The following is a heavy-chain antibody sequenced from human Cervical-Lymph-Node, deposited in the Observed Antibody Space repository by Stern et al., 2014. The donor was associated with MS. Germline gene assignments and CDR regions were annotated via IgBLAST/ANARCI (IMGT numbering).Heavy chain of an antibody. CDR2: IFPGDSDA. CDR1: GYTFSNYW. D-gene: IGHD6-13*01. V-gene: IGHV5-51*03. J-gene: IGHJ6*02. CDR3: ARRKYSSSYYYYFGMDV. Sequence: EVHLVESGAEVKKPGESLRISCTGSGYTFSNYWIGWVRQMPGKGLEWIGSIFPGDSDASYSPSFQGQITISADKSSNTAFLQWNSLKASDTAMYYCARRKYSSSYYYYFGMDVWGQGTPVTVSS.